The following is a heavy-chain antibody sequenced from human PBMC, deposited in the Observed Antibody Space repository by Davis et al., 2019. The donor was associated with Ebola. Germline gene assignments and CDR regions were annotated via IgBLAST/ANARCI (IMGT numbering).Heavy chain of an antibody. J-gene: IGHJ6*02. CDR2: INTNTGNP. Sequence: ASVKVSCKSSGYPFARYGISWVRQAPGQGLEWMGWINTNTGNPTYAQGFTGRFVFSLDTSVSTAYLQISSLKAEDTAVYYCAREYYYYGMDVWGQGTTVTVSS. CDR1: GYPFARYG. CDR3: AREYYYYGMDV. V-gene: IGHV7-4-1*02.